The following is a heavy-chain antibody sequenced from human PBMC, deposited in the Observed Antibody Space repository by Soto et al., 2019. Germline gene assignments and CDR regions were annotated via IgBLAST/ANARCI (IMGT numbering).Heavy chain of an antibody. J-gene: IGHJ5*02. V-gene: IGHV3-30-3*01. CDR2: ISYDGSNK. CDR1: GFTFSSYA. CDR3: AREGSSGSKNWFDP. Sequence: QVQLVESGEGVVQPGRSLRLSCAASGFTFSSYAMHWVRQAPGKGLEWVAVISYDGSNKYYADSVKGRFTISRDNSKNTLYLQMNSLRAEDTAVYYCAREGSSGSKNWFDPWGQGTLVTVSS. D-gene: IGHD6-13*01.